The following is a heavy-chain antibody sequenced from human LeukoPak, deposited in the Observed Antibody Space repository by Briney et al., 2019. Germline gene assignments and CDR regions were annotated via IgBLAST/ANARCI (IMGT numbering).Heavy chain of an antibody. J-gene: IGHJ4*02. Sequence: PETLSLTCTVSGGSISSYYWSWIRQPPGKGLEWIGYIYYSGSTNCNPSLKSRVTISVDTSKNQFSLKLSSVTAADTAVYYCARDQTGSGGIIDYWGQGTLVTVSS. CDR1: GGSISSYY. V-gene: IGHV4-59*01. CDR3: ARDQTGSGGIIDY. CDR2: IYYSGST. D-gene: IGHD3-10*01.